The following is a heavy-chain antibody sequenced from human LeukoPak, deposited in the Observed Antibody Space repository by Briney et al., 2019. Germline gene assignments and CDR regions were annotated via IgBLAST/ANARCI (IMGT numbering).Heavy chain of an antibody. V-gene: IGHV3-33*01. CDR1: GFSFSSYG. CDR2: IWYDGNNK. J-gene: IGHJ4*02. CDR3: TAENWYVFEN. D-gene: IGHD1-1*01. Sequence: GGSLRLSCAASGFSFSSYGMHWVRQAPGKGLEWVAVIWYDGNNKYYADSVKGRFTISRDNSKNTLYLQMNSLRAEDTAVFYCTAENWYVFENWGQGSLVTVSS.